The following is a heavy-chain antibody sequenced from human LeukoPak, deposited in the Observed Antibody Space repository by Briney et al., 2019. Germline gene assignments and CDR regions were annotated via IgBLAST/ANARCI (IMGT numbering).Heavy chain of an antibody. D-gene: IGHD7-27*01. CDR2: IAYHGNDE. CDR3: ATETGRIGDLGY. Sequence: GGSLRLSCAASGFTFSSFTMHWVRQAPGKGLEWVAVIAYHGNDEYYADSLKGRFTISRDNSKDTLYLQMNSLRAEDTAVYYCATETGRIGDLGYWGQGALVTVS. V-gene: IGHV3-30*04. CDR1: GFTFSSFT. J-gene: IGHJ4*02.